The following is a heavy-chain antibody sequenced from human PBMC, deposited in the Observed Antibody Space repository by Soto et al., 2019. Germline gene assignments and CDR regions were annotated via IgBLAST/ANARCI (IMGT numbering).Heavy chain of an antibody. CDR1: GGTFSSYA. CDR3: GREERPYCTNGVCYADSGPPV. V-gene: IGHV1-69*13. CDR2: IIPIFGTA. J-gene: IGHJ4*02. Sequence: SVKVSCKASGGTFSSYAISWVRQAPGQGLEWMGGIIPIFGTANYAQKFQGRVTITADESTSTAYMELSSLRSEDTAVYYCGREERPYCTNGVCYADSGPPVWGQGPRVTVPS. D-gene: IGHD2-8*01.